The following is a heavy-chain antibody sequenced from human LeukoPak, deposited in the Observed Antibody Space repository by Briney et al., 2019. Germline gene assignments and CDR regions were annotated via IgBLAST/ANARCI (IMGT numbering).Heavy chain of an antibody. CDR1: GFTFSSYW. CDR2: IKQDGSEK. J-gene: IGHJ4*02. CDR3: ARAGGYASSWAF. D-gene: IGHD5-12*01. V-gene: IGHV3-7*01. Sequence: GGSLRLSCAASGFTFSSYWMNWVRQVPGKGLEWVANIKQDGSEKNCVDSVKGRFTISRDNTKSSLDLQMNSLRAEDTAVYYCARAGGYASSWAFWGQGTLATVSS.